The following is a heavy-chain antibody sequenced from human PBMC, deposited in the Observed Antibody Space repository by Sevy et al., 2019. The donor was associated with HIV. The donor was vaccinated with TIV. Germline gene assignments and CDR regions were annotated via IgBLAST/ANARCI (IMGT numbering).Heavy chain of an antibody. Sequence: ASVKVSCKASGYTFTGYYMHWVRQAPGQGLEWMGWINPNSGGTNYAQKFQGRVTMTRDTSISTAYMELSRLRSDDTAVYYCARCYPPWGDHDAFDIWGQGTMVTVSS. V-gene: IGHV1-2*02. J-gene: IGHJ3*02. CDR1: GYTFTGYY. CDR2: INPNSGGT. D-gene: IGHD2-15*01. CDR3: ARCYPPWGDHDAFDI.